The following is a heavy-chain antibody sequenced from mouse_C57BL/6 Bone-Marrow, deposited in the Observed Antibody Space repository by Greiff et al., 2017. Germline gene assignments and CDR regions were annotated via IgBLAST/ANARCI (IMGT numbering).Heavy chain of an antibody. V-gene: IGHV1-36*01. Sequence: EVQLQQSGPVLVKPGPSVKISCKASGFTFTDYYMHWVKQSHGKSLEWIGLVYPYNGGTSYNQKFKGKATLTVDTSSSTAYMELNSLTSEDSAVYFCARLEFDGSSGDWYFDVWGTGTTVTVSS. CDR2: VYPYNGGT. CDR3: ARLEFDGSSGDWYFDV. J-gene: IGHJ1*03. CDR1: GFTFTDYY. D-gene: IGHD1-1*01.